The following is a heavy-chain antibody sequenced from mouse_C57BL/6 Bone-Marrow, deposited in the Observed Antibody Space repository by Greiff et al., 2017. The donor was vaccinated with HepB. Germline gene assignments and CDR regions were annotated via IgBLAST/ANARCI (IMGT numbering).Heavy chain of an antibody. V-gene: IGHV1-50*01. J-gene: IGHJ4*01. Sequence: QVQLQQPGAELVKPGAPVKLSCKASGYTFTSYWMQWVKLRPGQGLEWIGEIDPSDSYTNYNQKFKGKATLTVDTSSSTAYMQLSSLTSEDSAVYYCARWYYGSSYAMDYWGQGTSVTVSS. CDR2: IDPSDSYT. D-gene: IGHD1-1*01. CDR1: GYTFTSYW. CDR3: ARWYYGSSYAMDY.